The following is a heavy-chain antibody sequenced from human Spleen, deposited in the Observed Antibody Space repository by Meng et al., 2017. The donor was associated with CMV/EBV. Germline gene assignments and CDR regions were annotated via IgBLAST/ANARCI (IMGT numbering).Heavy chain of an antibody. Sequence: YSFASYGFSSGQQAPREGLGWRGCINPDYGHTNYAQNIQGSITMTTDTSTSTAYMELRSLRSDDTAVYYCARIGYCSGSSCYVPQFDYWGRGTLVTVSS. CDR1: YSFASYG. J-gene: IGHJ4*02. CDR2: INPDYGHT. V-gene: IGHV1-18*01. CDR3: ARIGYCSGSSCYVPQFDY. D-gene: IGHD2-2*01.